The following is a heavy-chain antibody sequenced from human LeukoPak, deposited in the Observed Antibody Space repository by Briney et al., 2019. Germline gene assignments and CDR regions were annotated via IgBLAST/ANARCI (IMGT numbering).Heavy chain of an antibody. V-gene: IGHV1-18*01. CDR3: ARSYDFWSGFDY. CDR1: GYIFTTFG. CDR2: INTYNGNT. D-gene: IGHD3-3*01. J-gene: IGHJ4*02. Sequence: ASVKVSCMASGYIFTTFGISWVRQAPGQGLEWMGWINTYNGNTNYAQKFQGRVTMTTDTSTSTAYMELRSLRSDDTAFCSCARSYDFWSGFDYWGQGTLLTVSS.